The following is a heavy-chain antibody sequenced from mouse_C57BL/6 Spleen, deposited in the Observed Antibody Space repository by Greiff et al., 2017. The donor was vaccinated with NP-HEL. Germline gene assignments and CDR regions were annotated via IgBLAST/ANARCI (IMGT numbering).Heavy chain of an antibody. D-gene: IGHD1-1*01. V-gene: IGHV1-15*01. CDR3: TRNYYGSSSFDY. J-gene: IGHJ2*01. Sequence: VQLQQSGAELVRPGASVTLSCKASGYTFTDYEMHWVKQTPVHGLEWIGAIDPETGGTAYNQKVKGKAILTADKSSSTAYMELRSLTSEDSAVYYCTRNYYGSSSFDYWGQGTTLTVSS. CDR2: IDPETGGT. CDR1: GYTFTDYE.